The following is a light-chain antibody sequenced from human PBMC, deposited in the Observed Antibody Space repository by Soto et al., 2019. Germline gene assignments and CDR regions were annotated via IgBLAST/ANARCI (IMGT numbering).Light chain of an antibody. J-gene: IGLJ1*01. V-gene: IGLV2-14*01. Sequence: QSALTQPASVSGSPGQSITISCTGTSSDVGGYNYVSWYQQRPGKAPKFMIYEVTIRPSGVSNRFSGSKSGNTASLTISGLQAEDEADYYCASYTSRGTRVFGTGTKVTVL. CDR2: EVT. CDR1: SSDVGGYNY. CDR3: ASYTSRGTRV.